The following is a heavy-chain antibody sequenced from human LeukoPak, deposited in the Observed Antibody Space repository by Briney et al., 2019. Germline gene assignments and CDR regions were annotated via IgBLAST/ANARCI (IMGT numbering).Heavy chain of an antibody. CDR3: ARPGGYYYGAGSYYNGGMDV. CDR1: GYSFTNYW. D-gene: IGHD3-10*01. Sequence: GEALKIYCKGSGYSFTNYWMTWVRQLPGKGLEWIGRIDSSDSFTNYRPSFQGHVTISADKSITTAYRQWSSLKASDSAIYYCARPGGYYYGAGSYYNGGMDVWGQGTTVTVSS. CDR2: IDSSDSFT. V-gene: IGHV5-10-1*01. J-gene: IGHJ6*02.